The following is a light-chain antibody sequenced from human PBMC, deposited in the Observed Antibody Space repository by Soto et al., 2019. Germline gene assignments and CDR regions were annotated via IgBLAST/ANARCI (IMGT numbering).Light chain of an antibody. CDR3: QSYDSSLTEV. CDR2: GNS. CDR1: SSNTGAGYD. J-gene: IGLJ1*01. V-gene: IGLV1-40*01. Sequence: QSVLPQPPSVSGAPGQRVIISCTGSSSNTGAGYDVHWYQQLPGTAPKLLIYGNSNRPSGVPDRFSGSKSGTSASLAITGLQAEDEADYYCQSYDSSLTEVFGTGTKLTVL.